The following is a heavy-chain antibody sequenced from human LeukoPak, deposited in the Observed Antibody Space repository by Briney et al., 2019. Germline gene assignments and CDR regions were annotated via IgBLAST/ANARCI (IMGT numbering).Heavy chain of an antibody. V-gene: IGHV4-39*07. CDR3: ARVRTAMVIRLPPGAFDY. CDR1: GGSISSGSYY. Sequence: PSETLSLTCTVSGGSISSGSYYWSWIRQPPGKGLEWIGEINHSGSTDYNPSLKSRVTISVDTSKNQFSLKLSSVTAADTAVYYCARVRTAMVIRLPPGAFDYWGQGTLVTVSS. D-gene: IGHD5-18*01. CDR2: INHSGST. J-gene: IGHJ4*02.